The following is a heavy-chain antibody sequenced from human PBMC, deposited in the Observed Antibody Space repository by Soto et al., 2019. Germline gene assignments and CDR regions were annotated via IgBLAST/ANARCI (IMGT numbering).Heavy chain of an antibody. Sequence: QVQLVESGGGVVQPGRSLRLSCAASGFTFSDFGMHWVRRAPGKGLEWVAAISYDGINRYYADSMKGRFTISRDDSKNTMFLQMDSLRPADTAMYYCAEDNSMYCGGDCYNYLDDWGQGALVTVSS. D-gene: IGHD2-21*01. CDR3: AEDNSMYCGGDCYNYLDD. J-gene: IGHJ4*02. V-gene: IGHV3-30*18. CDR2: ISYDGINR. CDR1: GFTFSDFG.